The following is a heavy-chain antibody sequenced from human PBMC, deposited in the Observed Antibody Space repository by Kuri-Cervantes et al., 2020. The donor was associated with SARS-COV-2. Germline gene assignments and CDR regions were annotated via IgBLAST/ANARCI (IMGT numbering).Heavy chain of an antibody. J-gene: IGHJ4*02. CDR3: ARDLAYDSSGYAFDY. V-gene: IGHV3-20*01. CDR1: GFTLSSYG. CDR2: INWNGGST. D-gene: IGHD3-22*01. Sequence: GESLKISCAASGFTLSSYGMSWVRQAPGKGLEWVSGINWNGGSTGYADSVKGRFTISRDNAKNSLYLQMNSLRAEDTALYHCARDLAYDSSGYAFDYWGQGTLVTVSS.